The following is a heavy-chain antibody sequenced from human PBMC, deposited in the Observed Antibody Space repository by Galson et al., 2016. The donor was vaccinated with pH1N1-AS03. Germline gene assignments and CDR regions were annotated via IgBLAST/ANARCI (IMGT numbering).Heavy chain of an antibody. CDR2: IYPSDSDT. V-gene: IGHV5-51*01. CDR1: GYSFPSHW. CDR3: ARWSNDYGSY. J-gene: IGHJ4*02. Sequence: SGAEVKKPGESLKISCKGSGYSFPSHWIAWVRQMPGKGLEWMGIIYPSDSDTRYNSSFQGQVTISADTSISTAYLQWNSLKASDTAIYYCARWSNDYGSYWGQGTRVTVSS. D-gene: IGHD4-17*01.